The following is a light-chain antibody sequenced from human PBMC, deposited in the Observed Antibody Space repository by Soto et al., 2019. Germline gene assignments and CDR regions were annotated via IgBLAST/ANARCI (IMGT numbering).Light chain of an antibody. CDR3: QQYDGSLGLT. J-gene: IGKJ4*01. CDR2: GAS. CDR1: QSVSSSY. Sequence: EIVLTQSSGTLSLSPGERATLSCRASQSVSSSYLAWYQQKPGQAPRLLIYGASSRATGIPDRFSGSGSGTDFTLTISRLEPEDFAVYYCQQYDGSLGLTFGGGTKVEIK. V-gene: IGKV3-20*01.